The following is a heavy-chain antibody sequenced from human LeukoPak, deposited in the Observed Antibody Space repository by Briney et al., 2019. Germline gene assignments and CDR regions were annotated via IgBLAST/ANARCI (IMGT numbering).Heavy chain of an antibody. Sequence: GGSLRLSCAASGFTFSSYWMSWVRQAPGKGLEWVANIKQGGSEKYYVDSVKGRFTISRDNAKNSLYLQMNSLRAEDTAVYYCAREGDYGDYYDAFDIWGQGTMVTVSS. CDR2: IKQGGSEK. CDR1: GFTFSSYW. D-gene: IGHD4-17*01. J-gene: IGHJ3*02. CDR3: AREGDYGDYYDAFDI. V-gene: IGHV3-7*03.